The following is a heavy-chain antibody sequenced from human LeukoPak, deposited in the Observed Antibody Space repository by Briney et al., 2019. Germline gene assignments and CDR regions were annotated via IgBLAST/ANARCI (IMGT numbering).Heavy chain of an antibody. CDR3: ARAHSGYSYGYDY. Sequence: ASVKVSCQASGYTFTSYAMHWVRQAPGQRLEWMGWINAGNGNTKYSQKFQGRVTITRDTSASTAYMELSSLRSEDTAVYYCARAHSGYSYGYDYWGQGTLVTVSS. CDR2: INAGNGNT. CDR1: GYTFTSYA. J-gene: IGHJ4*02. D-gene: IGHD5-18*01. V-gene: IGHV1-3*01.